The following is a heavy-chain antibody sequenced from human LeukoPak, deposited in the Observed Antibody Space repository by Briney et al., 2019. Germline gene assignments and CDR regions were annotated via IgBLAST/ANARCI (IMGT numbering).Heavy chain of an antibody. CDR2: IYYSGST. Sequence: SETLSLTCTISGGSITSYHWSWIRQPPGKGLEWIGYIYYSGSTNYNPSLKSGVTISVDTSKSQFSLNLRSVTAADQTVYYCASGSKDGYNHFDYWGQGTLVTVSS. V-gene: IGHV4-59*01. D-gene: IGHD5-24*01. J-gene: IGHJ4*02. CDR1: GGSITSYH. CDR3: ASGSKDGYNHFDY.